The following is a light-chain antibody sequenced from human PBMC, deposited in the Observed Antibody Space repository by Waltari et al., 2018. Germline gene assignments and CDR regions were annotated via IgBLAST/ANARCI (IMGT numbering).Light chain of an antibody. V-gene: IGLV1-47*01. CDR1: ISNIETHY. J-gene: IGLJ2*01. CDR3: ATRDEGPTVV. Sequence: QSVLTQPPSASGTPGQSVTISCSGSISNIETHYLYWYQQLPGTAPKLLIYLTHQRPSGVPDRFPASKSGTSASLAISGLRFEDEADYYCATRDEGPTVVFGGGTKLTVL. CDR2: LTH.